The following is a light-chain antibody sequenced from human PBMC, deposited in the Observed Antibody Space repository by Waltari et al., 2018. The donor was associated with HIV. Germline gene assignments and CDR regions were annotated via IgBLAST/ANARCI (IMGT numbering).Light chain of an antibody. CDR1: TSDIVAYNT. J-gene: IGLJ3*02. Sequence: QSALTQPPSASGSPGQSVTISCTGTTSDIVAYNTVSWYQQHPDKAPKFRIYEVNRGPSGDPVRFSGSKRGNTVSLNVSGLQAEDEADYYCSSDAGSNDWVFGGGTKLTDL. V-gene: IGLV2-8*01. CDR3: SSDAGSNDWV. CDR2: EVN.